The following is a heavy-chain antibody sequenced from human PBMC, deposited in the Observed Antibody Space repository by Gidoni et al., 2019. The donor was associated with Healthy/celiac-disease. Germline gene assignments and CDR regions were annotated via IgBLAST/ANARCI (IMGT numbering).Heavy chain of an antibody. J-gene: IGHJ5*02. D-gene: IGHD3-22*01. CDR1: GGSISSSSYY. CDR3: ARRRGWATYYYESRWFDP. CDR2: IYYSGST. V-gene: IGHV4-39*01. Sequence: QLQLQESGPGLVKPSETLSLTCTVSGGSISSSSYYWGWIRQPPGKGLEWIGSIYYSGSTYYNPSLKSRVTISVDTSKNHFSLKLSSVTAADTAVYYCARRRGWATYYYESRWFDPWGQGTLVTVSS.